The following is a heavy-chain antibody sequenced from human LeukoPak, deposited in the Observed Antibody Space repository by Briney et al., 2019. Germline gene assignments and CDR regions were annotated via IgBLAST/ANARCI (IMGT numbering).Heavy chain of an antibody. J-gene: IGHJ3*02. V-gene: IGHV4-30-4*01. CDR3: ARGGNRKDAFDI. CDR2: IYYSGST. D-gene: IGHD4-23*01. CDR1: GGSISSGDYY. Sequence: SQTLSLTCTVSGGSISSGDYYWSWIRQPPGKGLEWIGYIYYSGSTYYNPSLKSRVTISVDTSKNQFSLKLSSVTAADTAVYYCARGGNRKDAFDIWGQGTMVTVSS.